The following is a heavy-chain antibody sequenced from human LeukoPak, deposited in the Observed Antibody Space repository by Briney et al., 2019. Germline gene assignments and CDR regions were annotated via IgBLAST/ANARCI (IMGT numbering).Heavy chain of an antibody. CDR3: AKPPQTGYYYLDV. V-gene: IGHV3-23*01. J-gene: IGHJ6*03. CDR2: IGVSLGT. CDR1: GFTFSNYA. Sequence: PGGSLRLSCAASGFTFSNYAMSWVRQAPGKGLEWVSAIGVSLGTYYADSVKGRFTISRDNSKNTLYLQMNSLRVEDTAVYYCAKPPQTGYYYLDVWGKGTTVTVSS.